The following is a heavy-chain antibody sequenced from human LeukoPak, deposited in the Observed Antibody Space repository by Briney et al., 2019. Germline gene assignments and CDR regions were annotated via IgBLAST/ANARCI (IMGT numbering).Heavy chain of an antibody. J-gene: IGHJ4*02. D-gene: IGHD3-10*01. CDR2: ISGSGDIT. Sequence: GGSLRLSCAASGFTFSSYAMSWVRQAPGKGLEWVSVISGSGDITYYADSVKGRFTISRDNSKNTLYLQMNSLRAEDTAVYYCAKQTYYYGSGSEYYFDYWGQGTLVTVSS. CDR1: GFTFSSYA. V-gene: IGHV3-23*01. CDR3: AKQTYYYGSGSEYYFDY.